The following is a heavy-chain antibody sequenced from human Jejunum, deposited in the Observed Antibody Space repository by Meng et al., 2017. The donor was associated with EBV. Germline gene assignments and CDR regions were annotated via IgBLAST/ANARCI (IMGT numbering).Heavy chain of an antibody. CDR3: ARKRGESGKWFDP. Sequence: QAQLVQSGAEVKKPGDSVKGSCEASGYIFASYAIHWVRQAPGQRLEWMGWINTGNGKTIYSQKFQGRVTITRDTSASTAYMDLSSLRSEDTAVYFCARKRGESGKWFDPWGQGTLGTVSS. D-gene: IGHD3-10*01. V-gene: IGHV1-3*04. CDR2: INTGNGKT. J-gene: IGHJ5*02. CDR1: GYIFASYA.